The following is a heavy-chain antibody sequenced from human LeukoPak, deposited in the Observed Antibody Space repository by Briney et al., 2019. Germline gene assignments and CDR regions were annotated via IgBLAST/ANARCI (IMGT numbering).Heavy chain of an antibody. CDR1: GFAFRNYS. Sequence: GGSLRLSCAASGFAFRNYSMNWVRQAPGKGLEWVSVISDGDSSTYYADSVKGRFTISRDSSKNTLYLQMHSLRAEDTAVYYCAIGGCSGASCYAGGNYYYGMDVWGQGTTVTVSS. CDR3: AIGGCSGASCYAGGNYYYGMDV. D-gene: IGHD2-2*01. J-gene: IGHJ6*02. V-gene: IGHV3-23*01. CDR2: ISDGDSST.